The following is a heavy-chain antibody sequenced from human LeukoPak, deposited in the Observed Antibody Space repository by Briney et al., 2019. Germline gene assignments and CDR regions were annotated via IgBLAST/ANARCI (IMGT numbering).Heavy chain of an antibody. CDR3: AREHLKGIAAAGTRFDP. J-gene: IGHJ5*02. D-gene: IGHD6-13*01. V-gene: IGHV4-34*01. Sequence: SETLSLTCAVYGGSLNSYCWSWIRQSPEKGLEWIGEINHRGGTNYNPSLKSRVTISIDTSKNQFSLKLSSVTAADTAVYYCAREHLKGIAAAGTRFDPWGQGTLVTVSS. CDR2: INHRGGT. CDR1: GGSLNSYC.